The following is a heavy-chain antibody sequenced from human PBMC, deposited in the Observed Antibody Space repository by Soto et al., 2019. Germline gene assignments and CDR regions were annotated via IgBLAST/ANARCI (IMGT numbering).Heavy chain of an antibody. CDR1: GFTFDDYT. Sequence: LRLSCAASGFTFDDYTMHWVRQAPGKGLEWVSLISWDGGSTYYADSVKGRFTISRDNSKNSLYLQMNSLRTEDTALYYCAKERIRGYSYGYHDAFDIWGQGTMVTVSS. J-gene: IGHJ3*02. D-gene: IGHD5-18*01. V-gene: IGHV3-43*01. CDR2: ISWDGGST. CDR3: AKERIRGYSYGYHDAFDI.